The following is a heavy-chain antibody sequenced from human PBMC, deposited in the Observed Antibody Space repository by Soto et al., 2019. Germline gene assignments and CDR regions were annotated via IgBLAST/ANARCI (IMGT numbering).Heavy chain of an antibody. CDR1: GGTFSSYA. CDR3: ARDLATYCSSASCPYGMDV. Sequence: SVKVSCKASGGTFSSYAISWVRQAPGQGLEWMGGIIPVFGTINYAQKIQGRVTITADESTSTAYMELSSLRSEDTAVFYCARDLATYCSSASCPYGMDVWGQGTTVTVSS. J-gene: IGHJ6*02. D-gene: IGHD2-2*01. V-gene: IGHV1-69*13. CDR2: IIPVFGTI.